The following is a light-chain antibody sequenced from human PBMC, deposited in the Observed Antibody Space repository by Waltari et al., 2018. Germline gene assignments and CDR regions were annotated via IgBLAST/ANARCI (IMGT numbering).Light chain of an antibody. J-gene: IGLJ1*01. CDR2: DDG. V-gene: IGLV3-21*02. Sequence: SYELTQPPSVSVAPGQTARITCDGDKIGSKNVHWYQHKPGQAPVLVVYDDGDRPSGILERFCGSNSGNTAALTISRVDAGDEAEYYCQVWDSGSNHYVFGTVTKVTVL. CDR3: QVWDSGSNHYV. CDR1: KIGSKN.